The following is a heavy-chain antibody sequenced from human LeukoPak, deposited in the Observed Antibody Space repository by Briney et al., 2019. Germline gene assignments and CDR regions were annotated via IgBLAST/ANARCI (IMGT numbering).Heavy chain of an antibody. CDR2: IYSSGST. V-gene: IGHV4-4*07. Sequence: SETLSLTCIVTDGSISNYYWSWIRQPAGKGLEWIGRIYSSGSTNYNPSLESRVTFSVDTSKNQFSLKVTSVTAADTAVYYCARGEKWDLHAFDVWGQGTMVAISS. CDR3: ARGEKWDLHAFDV. J-gene: IGHJ3*01. D-gene: IGHD1-26*01. CDR1: DGSISNYY.